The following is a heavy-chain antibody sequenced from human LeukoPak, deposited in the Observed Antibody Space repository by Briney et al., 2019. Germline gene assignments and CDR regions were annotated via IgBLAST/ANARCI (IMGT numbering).Heavy chain of an antibody. CDR1: DGSISSSSYY. Sequence: SETLSLTCTVSDGSISSSSYYWGWIRQPPGKGLEWIGSIYCSGSTYYNPSLKSRVTISVDTSKNQFSLKLSSVTAADTAVYYCASYRLENYFDYWGQGTLVTVSS. CDR3: ASYRLENYFDY. V-gene: IGHV4-39*01. J-gene: IGHJ4*02. D-gene: IGHD1-1*01. CDR2: IYCSGST.